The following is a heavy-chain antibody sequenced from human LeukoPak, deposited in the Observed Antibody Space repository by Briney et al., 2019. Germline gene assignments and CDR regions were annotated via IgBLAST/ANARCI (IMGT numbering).Heavy chain of an antibody. J-gene: IGHJ4*02. V-gene: IGHV3-7*01. Sequence: GGSLRLSCATSGFTFSSYWMSWVRQAPGKGLEWVANIKQDGSEKYYVDPVKGRFTISRDNAKNLLYLQMNSLRAEDTALYYCARCTTGRTFGSLREIKRSREIDYWGQGTLVTVSS. CDR3: ARCTTGRTFGSLREIKRSREIDY. CDR2: IKQDGSEK. D-gene: IGHD1-1*01. CDR1: GFTFSSYW.